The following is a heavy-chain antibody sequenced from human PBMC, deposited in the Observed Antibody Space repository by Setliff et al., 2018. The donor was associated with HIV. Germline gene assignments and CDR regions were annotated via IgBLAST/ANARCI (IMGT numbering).Heavy chain of an antibody. Sequence: PGGSLRLSCAASGFIFRSFAMNWVRQAPGKELEWVSIISGSGTNTHYADSVKGRFTISRDDSNNVVHLQMNRLRAEDTAVYYCAKSGTYGSGSSYEYNWLDPWGQGTLVTVSS. CDR1: GFIFRSFA. CDR2: ISGSGTNT. D-gene: IGHD3-10*01. J-gene: IGHJ5*02. V-gene: IGHV3-23*01. CDR3: AKSGTYGSGSSYEYNWLDP.